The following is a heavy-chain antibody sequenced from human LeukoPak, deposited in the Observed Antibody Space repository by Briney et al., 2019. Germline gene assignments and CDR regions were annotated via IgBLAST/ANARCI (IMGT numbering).Heavy chain of an antibody. CDR2: IYYSGST. J-gene: IGHJ4*02. Sequence: SETLSLTCTVSGGSISSYYWSWIRQPPGKGLEWIGYIYYSGSTNYNPSLMSRVTISVDTSKNQFSLKLNSVTAADTAVYYCARVPITMVRGVINNYFDYWGQGTLVTVSS. CDR3: ARVPITMVRGVINNYFDY. D-gene: IGHD3-10*01. V-gene: IGHV4-59*01. CDR1: GGSISSYY.